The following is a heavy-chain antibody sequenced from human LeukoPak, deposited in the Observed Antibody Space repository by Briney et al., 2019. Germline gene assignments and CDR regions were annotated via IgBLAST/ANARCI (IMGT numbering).Heavy chain of an antibody. J-gene: IGHJ4*02. CDR3: ASAGSNYGILFDY. Sequence: SETLSLTCTVSGGAISGYYWNWIRHPPGKGPEWIGHIHHSGTTKYNPSLKSRVTISVDKFKNHFSLKLNSVTAADTALYYCASAGSNYGILFDYWGQGTLVTVSS. CDR2: IHHSGTT. CDR1: GGAISGYY. V-gene: IGHV4-59*12. D-gene: IGHD4-11*01.